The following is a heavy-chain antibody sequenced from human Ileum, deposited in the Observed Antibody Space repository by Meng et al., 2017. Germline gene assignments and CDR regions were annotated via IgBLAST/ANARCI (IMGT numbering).Heavy chain of an antibody. V-gene: IGHV3-30*11. Sequence: EQLVERGGGVVQPRRSLRLCCGACGFTFRNYAMHWVRQAPGKGLEWVALISYDGSQKFYADSVKGRFTISRDDSKSTLFLQMDSLTADDTAVYYCGRERRGFYILHWGQGTLVTVSS. D-gene: IGHD3-3*02. CDR2: ISYDGSQK. CDR3: GRERRGFYILH. J-gene: IGHJ4*02. CDR1: GFTFRNYA.